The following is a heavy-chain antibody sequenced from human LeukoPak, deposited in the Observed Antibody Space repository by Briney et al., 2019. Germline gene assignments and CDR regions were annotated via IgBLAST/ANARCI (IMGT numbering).Heavy chain of an antibody. V-gene: IGHV3-48*04. CDR3: ARDVRGLLRDY. CDR1: GFTFGSYS. D-gene: IGHD3-10*02. Sequence: PGGSLRLSCAASGFTFGSYSMNWVRQAPGKGLEWVSYISSSSSTTYYADSVKGRFTISRDNAKNSLYLQMNSLRAEDTAVYYCARDVRGLLRDYWGQGTLVTVSS. CDR2: ISSSSSTT. J-gene: IGHJ4*02.